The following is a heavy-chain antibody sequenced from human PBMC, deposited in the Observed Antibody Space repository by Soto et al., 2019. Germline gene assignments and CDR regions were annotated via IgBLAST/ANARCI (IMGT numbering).Heavy chain of an antibody. D-gene: IGHD2-8*01. V-gene: IGHV1-18*01. CDR3: ARGGTYCTDGVCSFYGMHV. CDR1: GYTISSYG. CDR2: ISAYNGNT. Sequence: QVQLVQSGAEVKKPGASVKVSCKASGYTISSYGTSWVRQAPGQGLEWMGWISAYNGNTNYAQKFQGRVTMTTDTSTSRAYLERRSLRPGDTAVYYWARGGTYCTDGVCSFYGMHVWGQGTRVTVSS. J-gene: IGHJ6*02.